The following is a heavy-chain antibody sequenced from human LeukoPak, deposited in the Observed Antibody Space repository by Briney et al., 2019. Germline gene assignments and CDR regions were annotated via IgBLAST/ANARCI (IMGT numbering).Heavy chain of an antibody. Sequence: GGSLRLSCAASGFNFRSYGMQWVRQAPGKGLEWVTLISYDGTDKYYADSVKGRFTISRDNSKNTLYLQMNSLRAEDTAVYYCAKDRRSNLFDYWGQGTLVTVSS. D-gene: IGHD4-11*01. CDR3: AKDRRSNLFDY. J-gene: IGHJ4*02. CDR2: ISYDGTDK. V-gene: IGHV3-30*18. CDR1: GFNFRSYG.